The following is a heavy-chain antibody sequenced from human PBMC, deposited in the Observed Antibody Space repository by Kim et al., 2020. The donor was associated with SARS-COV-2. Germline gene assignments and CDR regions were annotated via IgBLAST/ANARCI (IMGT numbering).Heavy chain of an antibody. CDR1: GFTFSSYW. CDR2: IKQDGSEK. Sequence: GGSLRLSCAASGFTFSSYWMSWVRQAPGKGLEWVANIKQDGSEKYYVDSVKGRFTISRDNAKNSLYLQMNSLRAEDTAVYYCARISVLGSYYYYYYGMDVWGQGTTVTVSS. V-gene: IGHV3-7*01. J-gene: IGHJ6*02. D-gene: IGHD6-13*01. CDR3: ARISVLGSYYYYYYGMDV.